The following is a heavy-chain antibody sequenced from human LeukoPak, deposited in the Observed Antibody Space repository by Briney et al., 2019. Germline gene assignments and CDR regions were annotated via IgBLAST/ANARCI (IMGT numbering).Heavy chain of an antibody. J-gene: IGHJ6*02. CDR3: ARAAGIATAQTPYGMDV. CDR1: GGTFSSYT. V-gene: IGHV1-69*02. CDR2: IIPILGIA. D-gene: IGHD1-26*01. Sequence: SVKVSCKASGGTFSSYTISWVRQAPGQGLEWMGRIIPILGIANYAQKFQGRVTITADKSTRTAYMELSSLRPEDTAVYYCARAAGIATAQTPYGMDVWGQGTTVTV.